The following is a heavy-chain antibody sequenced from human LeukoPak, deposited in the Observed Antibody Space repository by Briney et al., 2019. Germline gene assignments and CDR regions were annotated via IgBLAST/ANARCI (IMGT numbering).Heavy chain of an antibody. CDR3: VQETGHNWGYLDY. V-gene: IGHV3-23*01. CDR1: GFIFSIYA. Sequence: GGSLRLSCAASGFIFSIYAMSWVRQAPGKGLEWVSSVTNSGGSTYYADSVEGRFAISRDNSKNTLYLQMNTLRADDTAVYYCVQETGHNWGYLDYWGQGTLVTVSS. D-gene: IGHD1-1*01. J-gene: IGHJ4*02. CDR2: VTNSGGST.